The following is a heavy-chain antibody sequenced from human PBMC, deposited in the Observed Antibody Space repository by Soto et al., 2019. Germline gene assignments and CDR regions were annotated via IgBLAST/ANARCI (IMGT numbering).Heavy chain of an antibody. J-gene: IGHJ2*01. CDR3: AIRTGQLAIISEFDGDWFFEV. D-gene: IGHD2-2*01. Sequence: WASVKVSCKASGYTFTDYYIHWVRQAPGQGLEWVGWINPDSGGTNLAQRFQGRVTMTSDTSINTAYMELSSLRSDDTAVYYCAIRTGQLAIISEFDGDWFFEVWGRGTLVT. CDR2: INPDSGGT. V-gene: IGHV1-2*02. CDR1: GYTFTDYY.